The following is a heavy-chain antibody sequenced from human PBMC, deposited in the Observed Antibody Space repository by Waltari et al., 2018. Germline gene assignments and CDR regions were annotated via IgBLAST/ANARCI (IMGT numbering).Heavy chain of an antibody. Sequence: QVHLVQSGAEVTKSGASVKVSCKASGYSFGCSYLSCVRQAPGQGLEWRGWINPTNGVTNYAQKFQGRVTMTRDTSINSVYMDLSRLRSDDTAVYFCARGLGGSSPFDYWGRGTLVTVSS. CDR1: GYSFGCSY. D-gene: IGHD3-16*01. V-gene: IGHV1-2*02. J-gene: IGHJ4*02. CDR2: INPTNGVT. CDR3: ARGLGGSSPFDY.